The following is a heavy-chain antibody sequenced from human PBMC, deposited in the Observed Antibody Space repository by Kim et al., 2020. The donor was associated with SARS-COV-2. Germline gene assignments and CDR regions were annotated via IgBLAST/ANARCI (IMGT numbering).Heavy chain of an antibody. CDR3: TSHPTYCSGGSCYSTPNYYYYGMDV. CDR1: GFTFSGSA. J-gene: IGHJ6*02. Sequence: GGSLRLSCAASGFTFSGSAMHWVRQASGKGLEWVGRIRSKANSYATAYAASVKGRFTISRDDSKNTAYLQMNSLKTEDTAVYYCTSHPTYCSGGSCYSTPNYYYYGMDVWGQGTTVTVSS. CDR2: IRSKANSYAT. D-gene: IGHD2-15*01. V-gene: IGHV3-73*01.